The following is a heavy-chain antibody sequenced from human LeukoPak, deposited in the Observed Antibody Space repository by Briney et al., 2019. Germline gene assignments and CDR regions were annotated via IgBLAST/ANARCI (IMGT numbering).Heavy chain of an antibody. Sequence: GGSLRLSCAASGFTFDDYAMHWVRQAPGKGLEWVSGISWNSGSIDYADSVKGRFTISRDNAKSSLDLQMNSLRAEDTALYYGAKDRGSSGWRYFDYWGQGTLDSVPS. CDR3: AKDRGSSGWRYFDY. D-gene: IGHD6-19*01. CDR2: ISWNSGSI. J-gene: IGHJ4*02. V-gene: IGHV3-9*01. CDR1: GFTFDDYA.